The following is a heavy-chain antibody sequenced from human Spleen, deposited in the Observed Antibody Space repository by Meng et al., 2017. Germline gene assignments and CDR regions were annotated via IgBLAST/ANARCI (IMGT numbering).Heavy chain of an antibody. CDR1: GFTFSSYG. V-gene: IGHV3-33*01. D-gene: IGHD3-10*01. CDR3: ARGPLLWFGEDLDY. J-gene: IGHJ4*02. CDR2: IWYDGSNK. Sequence: GESLKISCAASGFTFSSYGMHWVRQAPGKGLEWVAVIWYDGSNKYYADSVKGRFTISRDNSKNTLYLQMNSLRAEDTAVYYCARGPLLWFGEDLDYWGQGTLVTVSS.